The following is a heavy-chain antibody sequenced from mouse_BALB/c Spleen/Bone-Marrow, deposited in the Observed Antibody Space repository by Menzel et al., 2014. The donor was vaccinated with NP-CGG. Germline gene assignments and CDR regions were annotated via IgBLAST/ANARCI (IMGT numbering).Heavy chain of an antibody. D-gene: IGHD2-10*02. Sequence: QVQLKQSGAELVRPGASVKVSCKASGYTFTSYWINWVKQRPGQGLEWIGNIYPPDSYTNYNQNSKDKATLIVDKSSSTAYMQLSSPTSEDSAVYYCTRQYGNYYAMDYWGQGTSVTVSS. CDR1: GYTFTSYW. V-gene: IGHV1S126*01. CDR3: TRQYGNYYAMDY. CDR2: IYPPDSYT. J-gene: IGHJ4*01.